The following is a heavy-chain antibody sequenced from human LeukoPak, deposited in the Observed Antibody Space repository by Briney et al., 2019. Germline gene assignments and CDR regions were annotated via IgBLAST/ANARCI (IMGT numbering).Heavy chain of an antibody. D-gene: IGHD6-19*01. V-gene: IGHV4-30-4*01. CDR1: GGSISSYY. CDR2: ISHSGST. CDR3: ARDLFPGWYYY. Sequence: SETLSLTCTVSGGSISSYYWSWIRQPPGKDLEWIGYISHSGSTYYHPSLKSRVTISIDTSRNQFSLKMGSVTAADTAVYYCARDLFPGWYYYWGQGTLVTVSS. J-gene: IGHJ4*02.